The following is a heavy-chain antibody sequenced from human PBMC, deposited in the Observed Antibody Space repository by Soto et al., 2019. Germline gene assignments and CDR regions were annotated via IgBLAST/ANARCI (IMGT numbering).Heavy chain of an antibody. J-gene: IGHJ5*02. CDR3: ARVPHIAAAWNNWFDP. Sequence: SETLSLTCVVSGVSINSSQWWSWVRQPPGKGLEWIGEIFHSGSTNYNPSLKSRVTISVDTSKNQFSLKLSSVTAADTAVYYCARVPHIAAAWNNWFDPWGQGTLVTVSS. CDR2: IFHSGST. CDR1: GVSINSSQW. D-gene: IGHD6-13*01. V-gene: IGHV4-4*02.